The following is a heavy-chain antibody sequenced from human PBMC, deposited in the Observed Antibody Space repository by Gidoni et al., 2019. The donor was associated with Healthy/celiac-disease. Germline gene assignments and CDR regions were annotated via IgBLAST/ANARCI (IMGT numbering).Heavy chain of an antibody. CDR1: GVTFSSYG. CDR3: ARTRYWPGPLDY. J-gene: IGHJ4*02. D-gene: IGHD2-8*02. CDR2: IWYDGSNK. Sequence: QVQLGESGGGGVQPGRSRRLSCAAAGVTFSSYGMHWVRQAPGKGLAWVAVIWYDGSNKYYADSVKGRFPISRDNSTNTLYLQMHSLSAEDTAVYYCARTRYWPGPLDYWGQGTLVTVSS. V-gene: IGHV3-33*01.